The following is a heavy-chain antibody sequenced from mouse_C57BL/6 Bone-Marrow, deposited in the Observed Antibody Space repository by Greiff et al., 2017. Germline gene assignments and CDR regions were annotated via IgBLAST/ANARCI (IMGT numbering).Heavy chain of an antibody. V-gene: IGHV1-64*01. CDR2: IHPNSGST. Sequence: VQLQQPGAELVKPGASVKLSCKASGYTFTSYCMHWVKQRPGQGLEWIGMIHPNSGSTNYNEKFKSKATLTVDKSSSTAYMQLSSLTSEDSAVYYCARDITTVVADVWGAGTTVTASS. CDR1: GYTFTSYC. D-gene: IGHD1-1*01. CDR3: ARDITTVVADV. J-gene: IGHJ1*01.